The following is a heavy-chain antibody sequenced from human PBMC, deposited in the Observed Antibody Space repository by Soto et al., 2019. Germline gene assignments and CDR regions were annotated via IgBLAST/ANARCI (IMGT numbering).Heavy chain of an antibody. V-gene: IGHV4-38-2*02. CDR3: ARGGYSGYDRYYFDY. Sequence: LSLTCTSSGYPINREYFWGWIRQSPGKELEWIASIYHSGSSYYNPSVKSRVTISVDTSNNQFSLRLNSVTAADTAVYYCARGGYSGYDRYYFDYWGQGTLFTVSS. D-gene: IGHD5-12*01. CDR1: GYPINREYF. J-gene: IGHJ4*02. CDR2: IYHSGSS.